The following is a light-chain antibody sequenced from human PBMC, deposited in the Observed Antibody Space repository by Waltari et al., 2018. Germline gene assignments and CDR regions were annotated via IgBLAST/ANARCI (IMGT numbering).Light chain of an antibody. V-gene: IGLV2-14*03. Sequence: QSALTQPASVSGSPGQSINISCLGTSSAVGVYNYVSWYQQHPGKPPKLMIYDVSNRPSGVSSRFSGSKSGNTASLTISGLQAEDEADYYCSSYSSSTTPLIFGGGTKLTVL. CDR2: DVS. CDR3: SSYSSSTTPLI. CDR1: SSAVGVYNY. J-gene: IGLJ2*01.